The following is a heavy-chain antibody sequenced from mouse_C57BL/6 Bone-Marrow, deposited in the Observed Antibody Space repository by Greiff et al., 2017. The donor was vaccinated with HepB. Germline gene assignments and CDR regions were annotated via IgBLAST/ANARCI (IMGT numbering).Heavy chain of an antibody. J-gene: IGHJ1*03. V-gene: IGHV7-1*01. Sequence: EVQLMDSGGGLVQSGRSLRLSCATSGFTFSDFYMEWVRQAPGKGLEWIAASRNKANDYTTEYSASVKGRFIVSRDTSQSILYLQMNALRAEDTAIYYCARDVYDGYYWWYFDVWGTGTTVTVSS. CDR2: SRNKANDYTT. CDR3: ARDVYDGYYWWYFDV. D-gene: IGHD2-3*01. CDR1: GFTFSDFY.